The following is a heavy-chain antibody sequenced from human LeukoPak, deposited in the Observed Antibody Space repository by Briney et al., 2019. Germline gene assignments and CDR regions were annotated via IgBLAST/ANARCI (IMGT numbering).Heavy chain of an antibody. V-gene: IGHV3-23*01. CDR1: GFTFSSYA. Sequence: GGSLRLSCAASGFTFSSYAMSWVRQAPGKGLEWVSAISGSGGSTYYADSVKGRFTISRDNSKNTLYLQVNSLRAEDTALFYCANYYYDKSGYKNWGQGTLVTVSS. J-gene: IGHJ4*02. D-gene: IGHD3-22*01. CDR3: ANYYYDKSGYKN. CDR2: ISGSGGST.